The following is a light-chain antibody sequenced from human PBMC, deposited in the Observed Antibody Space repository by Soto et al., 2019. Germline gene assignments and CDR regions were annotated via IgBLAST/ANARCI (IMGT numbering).Light chain of an antibody. CDR2: AAS. Sequence: AIQMTQSPSSLSASVGDRVTITRRASQAIREDLSWYQQKPGKAPTVLISAASTLESGVPLRFSGSGSGIDFTLTISSLQPEDVATYYCLQDYSFPYTFGQGTKLEIK. CDR3: LQDYSFPYT. V-gene: IGKV1-6*01. J-gene: IGKJ2*01. CDR1: QAIRED.